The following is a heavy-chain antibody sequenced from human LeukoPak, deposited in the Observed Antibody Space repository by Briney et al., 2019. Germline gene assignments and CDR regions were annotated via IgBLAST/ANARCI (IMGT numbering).Heavy chain of an antibody. CDR1: GYSFTGYY. V-gene: IGHV1-2*02. CDR3: ARGVSVVTTYYLDY. J-gene: IGHJ4*02. Sequence: ATMKVSCKASGYSFTGYYMHWVRQAPGHGLEWMGWINPNSGGKKYAQKFQGRVTMTRDTSLSTAYMELSSLKSDDTAVYYCARGVSVVTTYYLDYWGQGTLVTVS. CDR2: INPNSGGK. D-gene: IGHD4-23*01.